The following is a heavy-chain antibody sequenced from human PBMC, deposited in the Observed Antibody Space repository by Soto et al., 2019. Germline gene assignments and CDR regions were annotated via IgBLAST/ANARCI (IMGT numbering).Heavy chain of an antibody. CDR2: IYYSGST. Sequence: PSETLSLTCTVSGGSISSSSYYWGWIRQPPGKGLEWIGSIYYSGSTYYNPSLKSRVTISVDTSKNQFSLKLSSVTAADTAVYYCARVGIAAAGTMDVWGQGTAVTVSS. CDR1: GGSISSSSYY. CDR3: ARVGIAAAGTMDV. J-gene: IGHJ6*02. D-gene: IGHD6-13*01. V-gene: IGHV4-39*01.